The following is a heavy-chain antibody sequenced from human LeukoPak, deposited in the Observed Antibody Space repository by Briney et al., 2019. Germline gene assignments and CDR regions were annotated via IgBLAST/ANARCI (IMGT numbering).Heavy chain of an antibody. CDR2: INHSGST. V-gene: IGHV4-34*01. J-gene: IGHJ4*02. CDR1: GGSFSGHY. CDR3: ARALLKHRFDY. Sequence: SETLSLTCAVYGGSFSGHYWSWIRQPPGKGLEWIGEINHSGSTNYNPSLKSRVTISVDTSKNQFSLKLSSVTAADTAVYYCARALLKHRFDYWGQGTLVTVSS.